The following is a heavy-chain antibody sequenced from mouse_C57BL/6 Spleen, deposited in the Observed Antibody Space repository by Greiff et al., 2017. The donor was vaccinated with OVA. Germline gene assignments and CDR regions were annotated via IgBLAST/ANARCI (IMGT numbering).Heavy chain of an antibody. Sequence: QVQLQQPGTELVKPGASVKLSCKASGYTFTSYWMHWVKQRPGQGLEWIGNINPSNGGTNYNEKFKSKATLTVDKSSSTAYMQLSSLTSEDSAVYYCARWTGTRSYWYFDVWGTGTTVTVSS. CDR2: INPSNGGT. CDR3: ARWTGTRSYWYFDV. J-gene: IGHJ1*03. CDR1: GYTFTSYW. V-gene: IGHV1-53*01. D-gene: IGHD4-1*01.